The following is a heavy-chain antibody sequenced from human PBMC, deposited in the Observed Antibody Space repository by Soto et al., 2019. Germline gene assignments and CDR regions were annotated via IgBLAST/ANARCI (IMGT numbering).Heavy chain of an antibody. CDR3: ARDHYPNYGGSVYYYYGMDV. Sequence: SQTLSLTCTVSGGSISSGDYYWSWIRQPPGKGLEWIGYIYYSGSTYYNPSLKSRVTISVDTSKNQFSLKLSSVTAADTAVYYCARDHYPNYGGSVYYYYGMDVWGQGTKVTVSS. CDR2: IYYSGST. V-gene: IGHV4-30-4*01. J-gene: IGHJ6*02. D-gene: IGHD2-15*01. CDR1: GGSISSGDYY.